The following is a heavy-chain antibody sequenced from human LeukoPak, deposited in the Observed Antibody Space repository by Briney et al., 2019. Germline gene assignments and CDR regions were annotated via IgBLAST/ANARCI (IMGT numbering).Heavy chain of an antibody. V-gene: IGHV4-59*06. J-gene: IGHJ5*02. CDR1: GGSISSYY. CDR2: IYYSGST. Sequence: PSETLSLTCTVSGGSISSYYWSWIRQHPGKGLEWIGYIYYSGSTYYNPSLKSRVTISVDTSKNQFSLKLSSVTAADTAVYYCARDAYYYDSSGKSLWFDPWGQGTLVTVSS. CDR3: ARDAYYYDSSGKSLWFDP. D-gene: IGHD3-22*01.